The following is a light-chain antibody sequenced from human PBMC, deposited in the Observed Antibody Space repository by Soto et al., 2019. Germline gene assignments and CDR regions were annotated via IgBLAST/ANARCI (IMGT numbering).Light chain of an antibody. J-gene: IGKJ4*01. CDR3: QQSYSTSRIT. CDR2: AAS. Sequence: DIQMTQSPSTLSASEGDRVTINCRASQNIRSYLNWYQQKPGKAPKLLIYAASRLQSGVPSRFSGSGSGTGFTLTISSLHAEDFATYYCQQSYSTSRITFGGGTTVDIK. CDR1: QNIRSY. V-gene: IGKV1-39*01.